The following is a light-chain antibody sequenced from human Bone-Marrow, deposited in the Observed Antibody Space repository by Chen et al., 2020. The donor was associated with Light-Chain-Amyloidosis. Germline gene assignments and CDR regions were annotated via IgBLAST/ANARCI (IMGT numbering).Light chain of an antibody. CDR1: NIGSKS. CDR2: DDS. Sequence: SYVLTQPPSVSVAPGQTARITCGGNNIGSKSVHWYQQKPGQAPVLVVYDDSDRPPGIPERVCGANCGNAATLAISRGEAGDEADYCGQVWDSSSDHPVFGGGAKLAVL. V-gene: IGLV3-21*02. J-gene: IGLJ2*01. CDR3: QVWDSSSDHPV.